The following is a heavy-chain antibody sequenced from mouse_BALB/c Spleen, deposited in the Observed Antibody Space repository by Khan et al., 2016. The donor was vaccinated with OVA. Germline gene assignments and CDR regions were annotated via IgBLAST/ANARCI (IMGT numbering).Heavy chain of an antibody. CDR2: VNPNTDNI. V-gene: IGHV1-26*01. CDR3: ARGYDFFAS. CDR1: GYSSTLYY. Sequence: VQLKQSGPDLVKPGASVKISCKASGYSSTLYYMSWVKQSHGKSLEWIGRVNPNTDNINYNQEFKGKAILTVDKSSNTAYMELRSLTSEDSAVYFCARGYDFFASWGQGTLVTVSA. D-gene: IGHD2-14*01. J-gene: IGHJ3*01.